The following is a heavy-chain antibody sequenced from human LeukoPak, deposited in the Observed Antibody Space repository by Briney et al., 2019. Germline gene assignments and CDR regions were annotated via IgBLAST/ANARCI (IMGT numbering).Heavy chain of an antibody. J-gene: IGHJ6*02. CDR2: INSDGSST. D-gene: IGHD3-3*01. CDR1: GFTFSSYW. V-gene: IGHV3-74*01. CDR3: ARDPTFWSGYYGTYYYYGMDV. Sequence: GGSLRLSCAASGFTFSSYWMHWVRQAPGKGLVWVSRINSDGSSTSYADSVKGRFTISRDNSKYTLYLQMNSLRVEDTAVYYCARDPTFWSGYYGTYYYYGMDVWGQGTTVTVSS.